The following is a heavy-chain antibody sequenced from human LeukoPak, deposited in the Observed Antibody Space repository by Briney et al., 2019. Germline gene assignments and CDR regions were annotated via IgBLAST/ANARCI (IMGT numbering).Heavy chain of an antibody. CDR1: GFTFSSYG. D-gene: IGHD3-10*02. J-gene: IGHJ4*02. V-gene: IGHV3-30*18. CDR2: ISYDGSNK. CDR3: AKNLWPGVLDY. Sequence: PGGSLRLSCAAAGFTFSSYGMHWVRQAPGKGLKWVAVISYDGSNKYYADSVKGRFTISRDNSKNTLYLQMNSLRAEDTAVYYCAKNLWPGVLDYWGQGTLVTVSS.